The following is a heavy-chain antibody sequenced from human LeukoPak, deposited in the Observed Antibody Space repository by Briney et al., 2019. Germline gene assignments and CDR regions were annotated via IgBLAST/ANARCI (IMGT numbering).Heavy chain of an antibody. CDR1: GYTFTSYG. J-gene: IGHJ4*02. V-gene: IGHV1-18*01. CDR2: ISAYNGNT. CDR3: ARGDYGDYVLNLYYFDY. Sequence: ASVKVSCKASGYTFTSYGISWVRQAPGQGLEWMGWISAYNGNTNYAQKLQGRVTMTTDTSTSTAYMELRSLISDDTAVYYCARGDYGDYVLNLYYFDYWGQGTLVTVSS. D-gene: IGHD4-17*01.